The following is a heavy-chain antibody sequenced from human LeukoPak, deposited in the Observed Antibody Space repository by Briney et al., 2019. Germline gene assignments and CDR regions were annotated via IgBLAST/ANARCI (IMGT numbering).Heavy chain of an antibody. CDR3: ARVIRSETRYFDY. J-gene: IGHJ4*02. V-gene: IGHV4-34*01. Sequence: SETLSLTCAVYGGSFSGYYWSWIRQPPGKGLEWIGEINHSGGTNYNPSLKSRVTISVDTSKNQFSLKLSSVTAADTAVYYCARVIRSETRYFDYWGQGTLVTVSS. CDR1: GGSFSGYY. CDR2: INHSGGT. D-gene: IGHD3-22*01.